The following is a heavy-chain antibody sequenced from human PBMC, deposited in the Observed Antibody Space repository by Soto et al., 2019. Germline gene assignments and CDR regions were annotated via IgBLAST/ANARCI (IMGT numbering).Heavy chain of an antibody. CDR2: IYFDGITT. D-gene: IGHD1-26*01. Sequence: EVQLVESGGGVVQPGGSLRLSCTASGFTFNTHWMHWVRQAPGKGLVCVSRIYFDGITTYYADSVKGRLTVSRDNAKNTVYLHVNTLRDEDTAVYYCARGGAMGVDYWGQGTLVTVSS. CDR1: GFTFNTHW. V-gene: IGHV3-74*01. CDR3: ARGGAMGVDY. J-gene: IGHJ4*02.